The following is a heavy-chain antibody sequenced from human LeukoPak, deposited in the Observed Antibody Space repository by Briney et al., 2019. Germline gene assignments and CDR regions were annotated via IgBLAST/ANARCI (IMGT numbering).Heavy chain of an antibody. CDR1: GFTFSSYG. Sequence: GGSLRLSCAASGFTFSSYGMHWVRQAPGKGQEWVAVIWYDGSNKYYADSVKGRFTISRDNSKNTLYLQMNSLRAEDTAVYYCARDLPRWFGELLGDYWGQGTLVTVSS. V-gene: IGHV3-33*01. D-gene: IGHD3-10*01. CDR2: IWYDGSNK. CDR3: ARDLPRWFGELLGDY. J-gene: IGHJ4*02.